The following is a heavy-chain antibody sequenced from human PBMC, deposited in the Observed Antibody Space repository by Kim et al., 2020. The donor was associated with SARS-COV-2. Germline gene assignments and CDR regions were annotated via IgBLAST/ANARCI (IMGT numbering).Heavy chain of an antibody. CDR3: AKGEYSSDREPDWYFDL. Sequence: GGSLRLSCAASGFTFSSYAMSWVRQAPGKGLEWVSAISGSGGSTYYADSVKGRFTISRDNSKNTLYLQMNSLRAEDTAVYYCAKGEYSSDREPDWYFDLWGRGTLVTVSS. V-gene: IGHV3-23*01. CDR2: ISGSGGST. J-gene: IGHJ2*01. D-gene: IGHD6-19*01. CDR1: GFTFSSYA.